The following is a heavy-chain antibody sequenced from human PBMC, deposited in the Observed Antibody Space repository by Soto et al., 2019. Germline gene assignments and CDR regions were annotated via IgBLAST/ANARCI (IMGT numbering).Heavy chain of an antibody. CDR3: AREKSDLELFNWLDP. J-gene: IGHJ5*02. CDR2: IDPRDSYT. D-gene: IGHD1-7*01. CDR1: GYSFTTYW. Sequence: GESLKISCEASGYSFTTYWISWVRQMPGRGLEWMGAIDPRDSYTKYSPSFQGHVTISVDKSISTAYLQWNSLKASDTAIYYCAREKSDLELFNWLDPWGQGTLVTVSS. V-gene: IGHV5-10-1*01.